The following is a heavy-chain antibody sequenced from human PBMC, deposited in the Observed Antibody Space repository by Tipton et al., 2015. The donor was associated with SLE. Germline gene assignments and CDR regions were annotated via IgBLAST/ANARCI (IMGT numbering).Heavy chain of an antibody. CDR1: GGSISSGGYY. V-gene: IGHV4-31*03. D-gene: IGHD1-20*01. Sequence: TLSLTCTVSGGSISSGGYYWSWIRQHPGKGLGWIGYIYYSGSTYYNPSLKSRVTISVDTSKNQFSLKLSSVTAADTAVYYCARDAGRDITGTHGAFDIWGQGTIVTVSS. CDR2: IYYSGST. CDR3: ARDAGRDITGTHGAFDI. J-gene: IGHJ3*02.